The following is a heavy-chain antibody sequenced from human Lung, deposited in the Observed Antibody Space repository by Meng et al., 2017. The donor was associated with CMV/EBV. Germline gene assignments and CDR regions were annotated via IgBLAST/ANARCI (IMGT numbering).Heavy chain of an antibody. D-gene: IGHD6-19*01. CDR3: ARDPYATGWAG. Sequence: GSGPGLGKPSGPLSLTCAVSGGSISISTWWSWVRQPPGKGLEWIGEIYHSGGTNYNPSLRGRVTISLDKSKNQFSLTLRSVTAADTAVYYCARDPYATGWAGWGQGTLVTVSS. CDR1: GGSISISTW. J-gene: IGHJ4*02. V-gene: IGHV4-4*02. CDR2: IYHSGGT.